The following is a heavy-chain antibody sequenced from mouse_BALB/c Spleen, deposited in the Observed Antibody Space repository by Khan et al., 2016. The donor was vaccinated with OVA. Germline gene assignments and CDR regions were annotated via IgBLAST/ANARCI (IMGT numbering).Heavy chain of an antibody. CDR3: ARYDYDYDGAFAY. J-gene: IGHJ3*01. Sequence: EVKLLESGPSLVKPSQTLSLTCSVTGDSITSGYWNWIRKFPGNKLEYMGYISYSGSNYYNPSLKSRISITRDTSKNQYYLQLNSVNTEDTATYYCARYDYDYDGAFAYWGQGTLVTVSA. CDR1: GDSITSGY. CDR2: ISYSGSN. D-gene: IGHD2-4*01. V-gene: IGHV3-8*02.